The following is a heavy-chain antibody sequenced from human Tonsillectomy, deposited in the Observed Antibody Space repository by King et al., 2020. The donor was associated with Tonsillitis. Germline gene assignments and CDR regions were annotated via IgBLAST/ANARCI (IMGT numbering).Heavy chain of an antibody. V-gene: IGHV3-23*04. D-gene: IGHD3-22*01. CDR2: ISGDTGST. J-gene: IGHJ2*01. CDR3: AKRHYYDGSGLRDWYFDL. CDR1: GFTFSSYA. Sequence: VQLVESGGGLVQPGGSLRLSCAASGFTFSSYAMSWVRQAPGKGLEWVSAISGDTGSTDYADSVKGRFTISRDNSKNTLYLQMNSLRAEDTAVYYCAKRHYYDGSGLRDWYFDLWGRGTLVTVSS.